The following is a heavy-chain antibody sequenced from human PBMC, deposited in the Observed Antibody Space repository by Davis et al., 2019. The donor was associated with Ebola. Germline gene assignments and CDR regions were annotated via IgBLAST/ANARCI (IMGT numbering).Heavy chain of an antibody. CDR2: MSYDGSNK. J-gene: IGHJ4*02. CDR3: ASTYYDFWSGPFDY. Sequence: GGSLRLSCAASGFTFSNYGVHWVRQAPGKGLEWVAVMSYDGSNKYYAESVKGRFTISRDNSKNTLYLQMNSLRAEDTAVYYCASTYYDFWSGPFDYWGQGTLVTVSS. CDR1: GFTFSNYG. V-gene: IGHV3-30*03. D-gene: IGHD3-3*01.